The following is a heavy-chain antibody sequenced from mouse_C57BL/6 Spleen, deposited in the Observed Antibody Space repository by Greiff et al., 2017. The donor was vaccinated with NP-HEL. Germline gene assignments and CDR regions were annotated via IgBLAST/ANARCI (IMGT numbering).Heavy chain of an antibody. Sequence: EVQVVESGGGLVKPGGSLKLSCAASGFTFSSYAMSWVRQTPEKRLEWVATISDGGSYTYYPDNVKGRFTISRDNAKNNLYLQMSHLKSEDTAMYYCARDGAPFDYWGQGTTPTVSS. J-gene: IGHJ2*01. CDR2: ISDGGSYT. CDR1: GFTFSSYA. CDR3: ARDGAPFDY. V-gene: IGHV5-4*01.